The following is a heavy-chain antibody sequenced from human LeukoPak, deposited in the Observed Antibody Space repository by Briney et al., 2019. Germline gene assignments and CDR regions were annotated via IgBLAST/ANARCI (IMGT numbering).Heavy chain of an antibody. D-gene: IGHD6-13*01. J-gene: IGHJ5*02. V-gene: IGHV3-30*04. CDR3: ARGDKQLVFNRNKGGFDP. CDR1: GFTFSSYA. CDR2: ISYDGSNK. Sequence: GGSPRLSCAASGFTFSSYAMHWVRQAPGKGLEWVAVISYDGSNKYYADSVKGRFTISRDNSKNTLFLQMNTLRAEDTAVFYCARGDKQLVFNRNKGGFDPWGQGTLVTVSS.